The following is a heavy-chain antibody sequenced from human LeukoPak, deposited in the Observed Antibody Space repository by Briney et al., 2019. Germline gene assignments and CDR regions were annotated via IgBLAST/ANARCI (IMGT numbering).Heavy chain of an antibody. V-gene: IGHV1-18*01. J-gene: IGHJ4*02. Sequence: ASVKVSCKASGYPFTNYNITWVRQAPGQGLEWMGWISANNGNTKYAQKLQGRVTMTIDTSSSTAYMELRSLKSDDTAVYYCARDHVASGWYDYWGQGTLVTVSS. D-gene: IGHD6-19*01. CDR1: GYPFTNYN. CDR2: ISANNGNT. CDR3: ARDHVASGWYDY.